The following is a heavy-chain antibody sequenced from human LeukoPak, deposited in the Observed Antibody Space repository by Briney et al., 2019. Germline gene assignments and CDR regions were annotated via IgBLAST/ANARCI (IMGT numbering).Heavy chain of an antibody. V-gene: IGHV3-23*01. D-gene: IGHD6-13*01. CDR2: ISGSGDST. CDR3: AKTRPLDSSSWSHGDY. CDR1: GFTFRSYA. Sequence: GGSLRLSCAASGFTFRSYAMNWVRQAPGKGLEWVSAISGSGDSTYYAASVKGRFSISRDNSKNTLYLQMSSLRTEDTAVYYCAKTRPLDSSSWSHGDYWGQGTLVTVSS. J-gene: IGHJ4*02.